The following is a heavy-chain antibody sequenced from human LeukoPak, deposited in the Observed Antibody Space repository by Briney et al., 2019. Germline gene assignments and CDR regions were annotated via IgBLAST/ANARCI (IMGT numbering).Heavy chain of an antibody. CDR2: ISSSSSYI. CDR3: AKVASSGYYYHAFDI. CDR1: GFTFSSYS. Sequence: KPGGSLRLSCAASGFTFSSYSMNWVRQAPGKGLEWVSSISSSSSYIYYADSVKGRFTISRDNAKNSLYLQMNSLRAEDTAVYYCAKVASSGYYYHAFDIWGQGTMVTVSS. V-gene: IGHV3-21*01. J-gene: IGHJ3*02. D-gene: IGHD3-22*01.